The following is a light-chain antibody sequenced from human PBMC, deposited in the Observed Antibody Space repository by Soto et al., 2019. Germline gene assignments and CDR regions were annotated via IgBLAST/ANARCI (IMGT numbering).Light chain of an antibody. CDR1: QSISSW. Sequence: DIQITQSPSTLSASVGDRVTITCRASQSISSWLAWYQQKPGKAPKLLIYDASSLESEVPSRFSGSGSGTEVTITISGLKHDDFATEYCQRYNSYSWTVGHGTKVDIK. J-gene: IGKJ1*01. CDR2: DAS. CDR3: QRYNSYSWT. V-gene: IGKV1-5*01.